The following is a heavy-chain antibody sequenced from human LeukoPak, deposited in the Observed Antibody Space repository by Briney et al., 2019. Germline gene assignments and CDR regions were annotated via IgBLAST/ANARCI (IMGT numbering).Heavy chain of an antibody. Sequence: PSETRSLTCAVSGDSIRSGHYWDWIRQSPGNGLEGIGSINHSGITEYNPSLKSRVTLSVDTSKNQFSLQLRSVTAADRALYYCARSGDYIKEGFDYWGQGTQVTVSS. V-gene: IGHV4-38-2*01. D-gene: IGHD3-22*01. CDR1: GDSIRSGHY. CDR2: INHSGIT. J-gene: IGHJ4*02. CDR3: ARSGDYIKEGFDY.